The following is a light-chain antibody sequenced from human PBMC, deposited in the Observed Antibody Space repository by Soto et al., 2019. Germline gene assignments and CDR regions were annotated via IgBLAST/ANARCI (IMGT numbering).Light chain of an antibody. CDR1: QDIAIY. V-gene: IGKV1-9*01. Sequence: IQLTQSPSSLSASVGDRGTITCRASQDIAIYLAWYQQKRGEAPKLLISAASTLYGGVPSRFSVSGSVTDFALTITSLQAEDFATYSCQQLRMYPSTVGGGTKVDIK. CDR2: AAS. J-gene: IGKJ4*01. CDR3: QQLRMYPST.